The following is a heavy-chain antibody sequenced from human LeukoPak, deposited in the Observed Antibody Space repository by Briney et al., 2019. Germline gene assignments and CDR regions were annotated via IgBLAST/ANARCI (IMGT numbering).Heavy chain of an antibody. Sequence: PGGSLRLSCAASGFTFSGYEMNWVRQAPGKGLEWVSYISSSGSTIYYADSVKGRFTISRDNAKNSLYLQMNSLRAEDTAVYYCARALRSSGYYISSGYWGQGTLVTVSS. CDR2: ISSSGSTI. V-gene: IGHV3-48*03. CDR3: ARALRSSGYYISSGY. J-gene: IGHJ4*02. CDR1: GFTFSGYE. D-gene: IGHD3-22*01.